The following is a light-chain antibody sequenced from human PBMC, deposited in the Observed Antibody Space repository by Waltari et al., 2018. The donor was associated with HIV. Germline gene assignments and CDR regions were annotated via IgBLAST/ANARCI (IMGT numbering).Light chain of an antibody. CDR2: GSS. CDR1: QTVSQSS. J-gene: IGKJ1*01. Sequence: VVLTQSPGALASSPGDKVVLSCRASQTVSQSSVAWYQQKPGQPPRLLIHGSSNRAADIPGRFSGSGSGTDFTLTIARLEPEDFAIYFCQHFSGSSTFGQGTKVEVK. V-gene: IGKV3-20*01. CDR3: QHFSGSST.